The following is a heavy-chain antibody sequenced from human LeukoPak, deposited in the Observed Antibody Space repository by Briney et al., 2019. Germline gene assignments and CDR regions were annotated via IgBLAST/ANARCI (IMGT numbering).Heavy chain of an antibody. CDR1: GFTLSSYG. D-gene: IGHD2-15*01. Sequence: PGGSLRLSCAASGFTLSSYGTSWVRQAPAKGLEWVSTLSARGDSTYYVDSVKGRFTISRDNSKNTLYLQMDSLRAEDTAVYFCAKRDCSDNDCYFVNWGQGALVTVSS. CDR3: AKRDCSDNDCYFVN. J-gene: IGHJ4*02. CDR2: LSARGDST. V-gene: IGHV3-23*01.